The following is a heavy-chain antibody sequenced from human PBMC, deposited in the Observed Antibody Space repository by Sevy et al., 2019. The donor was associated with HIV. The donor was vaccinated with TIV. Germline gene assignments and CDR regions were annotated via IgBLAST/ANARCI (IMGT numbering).Heavy chain of an antibody. CDR1: GFTFRNYG. CDR2: IWYDGGNK. J-gene: IGHJ4*02. D-gene: IGHD3-22*01. V-gene: IGHV3-33*03. Sequence: GGSLRLSCTASGFTFRNYGMQWVRQAPGKGLEWMALIWYDGGNKYYADSVNGRFTISRDNSKNTLYMQMNSLRAEDTAVYYCATARASRGPDRGYYFDYWGQGTLVTVSS. CDR3: ATARASRGPDRGYYFDY.